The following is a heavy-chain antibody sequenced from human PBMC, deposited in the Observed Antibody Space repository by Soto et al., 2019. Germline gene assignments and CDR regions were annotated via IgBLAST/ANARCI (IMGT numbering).Heavy chain of an antibody. CDR1: GFSPSTSGVG. V-gene: IGHV2-5*02. D-gene: IGHD2-2*01. CDR2: IYWDDDK. J-gene: IGHJ3*02. CDR3: AHGSEVPDAFDI. Sequence: QITLKESGPTLVKPTQTLTLTCPFSGFSPSTSGVGVGWIRQPPGKALEWLALIYWDDDKRYSPSLKSRLTTTKDTSKNQVVLTMTNMEPVDTATYYWAHGSEVPDAFDIWGQGTMVTVSS.